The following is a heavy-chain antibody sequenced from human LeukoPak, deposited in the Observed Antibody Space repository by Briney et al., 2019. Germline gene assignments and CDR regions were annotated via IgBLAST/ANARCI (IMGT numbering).Heavy chain of an antibody. CDR2: VNPNSGYT. J-gene: IGHJ4*02. D-gene: IGHD5-24*01. V-gene: IGHV1-8*03. CDR3: ARDASTLEGYFDY. Sequence: ASVKVSCKASGYTFTSLDINWVRQATGQGLEWMGWVNPNSGYTGYAQQFQGRVTITRNTSISTAYMELSSLRSEDTAVYYCARDASTLEGYFDYWGQGTLVTVSS. CDR1: GYTFTSLD.